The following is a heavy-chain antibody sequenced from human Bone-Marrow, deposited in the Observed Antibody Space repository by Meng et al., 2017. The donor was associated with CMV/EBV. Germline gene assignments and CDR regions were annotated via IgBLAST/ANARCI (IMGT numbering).Heavy chain of an antibody. D-gene: IGHD6-13*01. CDR3: ARGWAPLPYYYYGMDV. CDR2: ISGGSTYI. V-gene: IGHV3-21*01. Sequence: GGSLRLSCAASGFTLSYYSMNWIRQAPGKGLEWVSSISGGSTYIYYVDSVKGRFTISRDNAKNSLHLRMNSLRAEDTAVYYCARGWAPLPYYYYGMDVWGQGTTVTVSS. J-gene: IGHJ6*02. CDR1: GFTLSYYS.